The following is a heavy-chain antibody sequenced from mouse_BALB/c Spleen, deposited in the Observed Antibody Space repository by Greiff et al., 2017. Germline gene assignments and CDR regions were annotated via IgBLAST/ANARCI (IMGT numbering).Heavy chain of an antibody. CDR1: GYTFSSYW. V-gene: IGHV1-9*01. J-gene: IGHJ4*01. CDR3: AREYYGSSVYYYAMEY. Sequence: QVQLQQSGAELMKPGASVKISCKATGYTFSSYWIEWVKQRPGHGLEWIGEILPGSGSTNYNEKFKGKATFTADTSSNTAYMQLSSLTSEDSAVYYCAREYYGSSVYYYAMEYWGQGTSVTVSS. CDR2: ILPGSGST. D-gene: IGHD1-1*01.